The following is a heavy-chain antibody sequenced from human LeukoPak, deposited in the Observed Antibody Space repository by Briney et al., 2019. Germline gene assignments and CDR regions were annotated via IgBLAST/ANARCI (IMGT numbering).Heavy chain of an antibody. Sequence: GASVKVSCKRSGYTFSSYDINWVRQVTGHGLEWMGWVNPNSAFTGYAQKFHGRVTFTKNTSINTAYMELGSLTSDDTAVYYCARGDRVRGGGTPDYWGQGTLVTVSS. CDR1: GYTFSSYD. J-gene: IGHJ4*02. CDR3: ARGDRVRGGGTPDY. D-gene: IGHD3-10*01. V-gene: IGHV1-8*03. CDR2: VNPNSAFT.